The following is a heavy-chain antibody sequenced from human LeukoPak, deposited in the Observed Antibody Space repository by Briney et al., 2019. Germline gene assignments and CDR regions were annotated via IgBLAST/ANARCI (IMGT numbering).Heavy chain of an antibody. J-gene: IGHJ4*02. V-gene: IGHV4-59*01. CDR1: GGSISSYY. D-gene: IGHD3-10*01. Sequence: SETLSLTSTVSGGSISSYYWSWIRQPPGKGLEWIGYIYYSGSTNYNPSLKSRVTISVDTSKNQFSLKLSSVTAADTAVYYCARVVRGVTFDYWGQGTLVTVSS. CDR2: IYYSGST. CDR3: ARVVRGVTFDY.